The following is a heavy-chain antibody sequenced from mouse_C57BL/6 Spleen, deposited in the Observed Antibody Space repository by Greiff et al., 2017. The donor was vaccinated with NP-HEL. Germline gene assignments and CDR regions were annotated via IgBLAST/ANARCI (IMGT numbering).Heavy chain of an antibody. CDR1: GYTFTSYW. J-gene: IGHJ4*01. Sequence: VQLQQPGAELVRPGTSVKLSCKASGYTFTSYWMHWVKQRPGQGLEWIGVIDPSDSYTNYNQKFKGKATLTVDTSSSTAYMQLSSLTSEDSAVYYCARSYGVGAMDYWGQGTSVTVSS. CDR3: ARSYGVGAMDY. CDR2: IDPSDSYT. D-gene: IGHD1-1*01. V-gene: IGHV1-59*01.